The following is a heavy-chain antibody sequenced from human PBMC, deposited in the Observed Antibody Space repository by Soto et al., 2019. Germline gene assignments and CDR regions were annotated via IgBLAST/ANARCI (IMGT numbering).Heavy chain of an antibody. CDR3: ASNASDY. J-gene: IGHJ4*02. V-gene: IGHV1-3*04. CDR2: INTGNGTT. CDR1: GYIFTDYP. Sequence: QVQFLQSGAEVKKPGASVKVSCKTSGYIFTDYPIHWVRQAPGRGLEWVAWINTGNGTTRYSPRLQGRVTLRTDTSASTVYMHLTGLRIEDTAVYYCASNASDYWGQGTMVAVS.